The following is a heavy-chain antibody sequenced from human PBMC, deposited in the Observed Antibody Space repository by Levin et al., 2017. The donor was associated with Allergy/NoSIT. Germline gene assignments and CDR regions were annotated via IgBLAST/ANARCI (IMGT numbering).Heavy chain of an antibody. V-gene: IGHV3-15*01. D-gene: IGHD2-15*01. Sequence: GGSLRLSCAASGFTFSNAWMSWVRQAPGKGLEWVGRIKSKTDGGTTDYAAPVKGRFTISRDDSKNTLYLQMNSLKTEDTAVYYCTTEEGADIVGGSGFDPWGQGTLVTVSS. J-gene: IGHJ5*02. CDR3: TTEEGADIVGGSGFDP. CDR1: GFTFSNAW. CDR2: IKSKTDGGTT.